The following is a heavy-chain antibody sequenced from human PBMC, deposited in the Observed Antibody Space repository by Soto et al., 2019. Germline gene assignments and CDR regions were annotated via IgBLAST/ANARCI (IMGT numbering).Heavy chain of an antibody. V-gene: IGHV3-9*01. CDR3: AKEAAAGDYYYYGTDG. Sequence: LSCAASGFTFDDYAMHWVRQAPGKGLEWVSGISWNSGSIGYADSVKGRFTISRDNAKNSLYLQMNSLRAEDTALYYCAKEAAAGDYYYYGTDGWCQGTTVT. J-gene: IGHJ6*02. CDR2: ISWNSGSI. CDR1: GFTFDDYA. D-gene: IGHD6-13*01.